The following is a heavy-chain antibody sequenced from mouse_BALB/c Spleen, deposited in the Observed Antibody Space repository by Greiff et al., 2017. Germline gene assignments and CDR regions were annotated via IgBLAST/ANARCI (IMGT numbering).Heavy chain of an antibody. V-gene: IGHV14-1*02. Sequence: EVQLQQSGAELVRPGALVKLSCKASGFNIKDYYMHWVKQRPEQGLEWIGWIDPENGNTIYDPKFQGKASITADTSSNTAYLQLSSLTSEDTAVYYCAPAYYGNYAAMDYWGQGTSVTVSS. CDR3: APAYYGNYAAMDY. CDR1: GFNIKDYY. D-gene: IGHD2-10*01. CDR2: IDPENGNT. J-gene: IGHJ4*01.